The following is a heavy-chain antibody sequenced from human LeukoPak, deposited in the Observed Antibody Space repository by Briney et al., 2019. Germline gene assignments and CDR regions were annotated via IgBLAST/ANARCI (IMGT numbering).Heavy chain of an antibody. J-gene: IGHJ4*02. D-gene: IGHD4-17*01. CDR3: AKRAMNTVTQIDY. V-gene: IGHV3-23*01. Sequence: GGSLRLSCAASGFTFSSYAMSWVRQAPGKGQEWVSAISGSGGNTYYADSVKGRFTISRDNSKNTLFLQMNSLRAEDTAVYFCAKRAMNTVTQIDYWGQGTLVTVSS. CDR2: ISGSGGNT. CDR1: GFTFSSYA.